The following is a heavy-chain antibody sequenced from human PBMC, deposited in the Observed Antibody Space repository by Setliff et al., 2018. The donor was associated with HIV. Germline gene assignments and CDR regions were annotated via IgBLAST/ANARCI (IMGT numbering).Heavy chain of an antibody. CDR2: IIPILGVP. Sequence: SVKVSCKASGGPFTSSSIGWVRQAPGQGLEWMGRIIPILGVPRYAQKFQGRVSMTIDTSTSTAYMGLRSLRPDDTAVYFCARDPSSGIYYDSSGQYFQNWGQGTLVTVSS. CDR3: ARDPSSGIYYDSSGQYFQN. J-gene: IGHJ1*01. D-gene: IGHD3-22*01. V-gene: IGHV1-69*04. CDR1: GGPFTSSS.